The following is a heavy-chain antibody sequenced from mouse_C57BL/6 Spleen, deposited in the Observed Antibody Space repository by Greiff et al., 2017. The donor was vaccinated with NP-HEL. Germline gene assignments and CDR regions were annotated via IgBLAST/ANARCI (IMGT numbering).Heavy chain of an antibody. CDR3: ARSDGYYGSSYWYFNV. V-gene: IGHV1-26*01. D-gene: IGHD1-1*01. CDR2: INPNNGGT. CDR1: GYTFTDYY. Sequence: LVEPGASVKISCKASGYTFTDYYMNWVKQSHGKSLEWIGDINPNNGGTSYNQKFKGKATLTVDKSSSTAYMELRSLTSEDSAVYYCARSDGYYGSSYWYFNVWGTGTTVTVSS. J-gene: IGHJ1*03.